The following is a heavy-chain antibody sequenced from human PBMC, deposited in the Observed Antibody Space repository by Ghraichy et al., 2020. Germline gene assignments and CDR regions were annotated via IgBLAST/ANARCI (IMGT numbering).Heavy chain of an antibody. CDR2: IKQDGSEK. V-gene: IGHV3-7*01. CDR1: GFTFSSYW. D-gene: IGHD4-17*01. Sequence: GSLRLSCAASGFTFSSYWMSWVRQAPGKGLEWVANIKQDGSEKYYVDSVKGRFTISRDNAKNSLYLQMNSLRAEDTAVYYCARVYGDYVGGYYYYGMDVWGQGTTVTVSS. J-gene: IGHJ6*02. CDR3: ARVYGDYVGGYYYYGMDV.